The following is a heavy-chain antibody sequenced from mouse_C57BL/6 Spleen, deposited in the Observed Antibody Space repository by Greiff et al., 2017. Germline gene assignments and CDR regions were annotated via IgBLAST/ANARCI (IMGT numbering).Heavy chain of an antibody. Sequence: VQLQQPGAELVKPGASVTLSCKASGYTFTSYWMHWVKQRPGRGLEWIGRIVPNSGGTKYNEKFKSKATLTVDKPSSTAYIQLSSLTSEDSAVYYCARGNCFDDWGQGTTLTVSS. J-gene: IGHJ2*01. CDR2: IVPNSGGT. V-gene: IGHV1-72*01. CDR1: GYTFTSYW. CDR3: ARGNCFDD.